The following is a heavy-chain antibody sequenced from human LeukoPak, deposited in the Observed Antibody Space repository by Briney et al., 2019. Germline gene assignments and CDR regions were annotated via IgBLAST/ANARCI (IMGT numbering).Heavy chain of an antibody. D-gene: IGHD2-21*02. CDR1: GYTFTGYY. CDR3: ARERAVVTANYYYYYGMDV. CDR2: INPNSGNT. J-gene: IGHJ6*02. V-gene: IGHV1-18*04. Sequence: ASVKVSCKASGYTFTGYYMHWVRQAPGQGLEWMGWINPNSGNTNYAQKLQGRVTMTTDTSTSTAYMELRSLRSDDTAVYYCARERAVVTANYYYYYGMDVWGQGTTVTVSS.